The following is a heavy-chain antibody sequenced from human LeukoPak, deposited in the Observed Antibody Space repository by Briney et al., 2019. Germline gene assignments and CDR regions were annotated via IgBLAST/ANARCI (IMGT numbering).Heavy chain of an antibody. V-gene: IGHV3-23*01. Sequence: GGSVRLSCASSGFTLSSYAMIWVRDAPGKGRECGSAISGSGGSTYYTDSVKGRFTFSRDNPKNTLYLQMKPLSGGNTGVSLCAKDSRAGGDYVDYWGQGTLVTVSS. D-gene: IGHD6-13*01. CDR2: ISGSGGST. CDR3: AKDSRAGGDYVDY. CDR1: GFTLSSYA. J-gene: IGHJ4*02.